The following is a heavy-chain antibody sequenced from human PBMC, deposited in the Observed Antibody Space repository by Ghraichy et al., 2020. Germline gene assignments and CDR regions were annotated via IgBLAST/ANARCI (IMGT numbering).Heavy chain of an antibody. CDR3: AREYYSSGWYGYVYYYGMDV. V-gene: IGHV2-26*01. J-gene: IGHJ6*02. CDR2: IFSNDEK. CDR1: GFSLSNARMG. Sequence: SGPTLVKPTETLTLTCTVSGFSLSNARMGVSWIRQPPGKALEWLAHIFSNDEKSYSTSLKSRLTISKDTSKSQVVLTMTNMDPVDTATYYCAREYYSSGWYGYVYYYGMDVWGQVTTVTVSS. D-gene: IGHD6-19*01.